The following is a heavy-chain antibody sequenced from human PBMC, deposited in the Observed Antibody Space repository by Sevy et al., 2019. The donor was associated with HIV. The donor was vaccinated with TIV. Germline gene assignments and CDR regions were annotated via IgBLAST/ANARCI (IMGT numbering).Heavy chain of an antibody. CDR2: ISSSSSTI. CDR1: GFTFSSYS. Sequence: GGSLRLSCAASGFTFSSYSMNWVRQAPGKGLEWVSYISSSSSTIYYADSVKGRFTISRDNAKNSLYLQMNSLRDEDTAVYYCAREQKLMMYARGNCYGMDVWGQGTTVTVSS. D-gene: IGHD2-8*01. CDR3: AREQKLMMYARGNCYGMDV. V-gene: IGHV3-48*02. J-gene: IGHJ6*02.